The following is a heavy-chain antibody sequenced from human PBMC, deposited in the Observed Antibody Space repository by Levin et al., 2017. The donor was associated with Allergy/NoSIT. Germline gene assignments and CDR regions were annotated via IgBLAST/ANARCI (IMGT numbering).Heavy chain of an antibody. CDR1: GGSISSYY. Sequence: SQTLSLTCTVSGGSISSYYWSWIRQPPGKGLEWIGYIYYSGSTNYNPSLKSRVTISVDTSKNQFSLKLSSVTAADTAVYYCARGVRITMVRGVMGWFDPWGQGTLVTVSS. V-gene: IGHV4-59*01. J-gene: IGHJ5*02. D-gene: IGHD3-10*01. CDR2: IYYSGST. CDR3: ARGVRITMVRGVMGWFDP.